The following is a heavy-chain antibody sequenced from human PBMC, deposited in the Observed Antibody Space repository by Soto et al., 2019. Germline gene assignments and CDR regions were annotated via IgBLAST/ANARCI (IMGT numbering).Heavy chain of an antibody. V-gene: IGHV1-46*01. J-gene: IGHJ6*02. CDR2: IDPSGGRI. Sequence: QMQLVQSGAEVKKPGASVKVSCEASGNTVTSYYLHWVRQAPGQGPEWMGVIDPSGGRIEYAQKFQGRLTMTGDTSTITVYMELSSLRSEDTAVYYCVRAAFGLVDRGYGMDVWGQGTTVIVSS. CDR1: GNTVTSYY. CDR3: VRAAFGLVDRGYGMDV. D-gene: IGHD3-16*01.